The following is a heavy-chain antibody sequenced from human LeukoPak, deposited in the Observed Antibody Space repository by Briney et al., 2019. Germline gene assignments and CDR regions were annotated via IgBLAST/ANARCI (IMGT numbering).Heavy chain of an antibody. CDR2: IYYSGST. Sequence: PSETLSLTCTVSGGSLSSGSYYWSWIRQPPGKGLEWIGYIYYSGSTNYNPSLKSRVTISVDTSKNQFSLKLSSVTAADTAVYYCARKDPSGTYGAFDIWGQGTMVTVSS. J-gene: IGHJ3*02. CDR1: GGSLSSGSYY. D-gene: IGHD3-10*01. CDR3: ARKDPSGTYGAFDI. V-gene: IGHV4-61*01.